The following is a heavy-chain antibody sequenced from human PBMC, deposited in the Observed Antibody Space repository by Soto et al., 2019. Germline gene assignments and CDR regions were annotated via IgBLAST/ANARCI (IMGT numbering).Heavy chain of an antibody. CDR3: ARLTTSYYDILTGYYPYYYYGMDV. J-gene: IGHJ6*02. Sequence: GESLKICCKGAGYRFTSYGISWVRQMPGKGLEWMGRIDPSDSYTNYSPSFQGHVTISADKSISTAYLQWSSLKASDTAMYYCARLTTSYYDILTGYYPYYYYGMDVWGQGTTVTVSS. D-gene: IGHD3-9*01. CDR1: GYRFTSYG. V-gene: IGHV5-10-1*01. CDR2: IDPSDSYT.